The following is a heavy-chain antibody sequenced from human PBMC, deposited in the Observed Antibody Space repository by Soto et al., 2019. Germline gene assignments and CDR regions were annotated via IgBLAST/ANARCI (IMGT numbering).Heavy chain of an antibody. D-gene: IGHD3-22*01. CDR1: GGSISSSSYY. Sequence: SETLSLTCTVSGGSISSSSYYWGWIRQPPGKGLEWIGSIYYSGSTYYNPSLKSRVTISVDTSKNQFSLKLSSVTAADTAVYYCARLFTGPRQYYYDSSGYYSPDLDYWGQGTLVTVSS. J-gene: IGHJ4*02. CDR2: IYYSGST. V-gene: IGHV4-39*01. CDR3: ARLFTGPRQYYYDSSGYYSPDLDY.